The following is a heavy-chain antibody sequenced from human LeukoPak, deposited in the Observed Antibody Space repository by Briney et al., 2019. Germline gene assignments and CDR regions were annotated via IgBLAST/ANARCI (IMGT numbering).Heavy chain of an antibody. Sequence: ASVKVSCKASGYTFTAYYIHWLRQAPGQGLEWMGWVNPNTGATMYAQKFQGRVTMARDTSISTAYIDVSRLLSDDTAVYYCARADELGDHHIDSWGQGTLVTVSS. J-gene: IGHJ4*02. V-gene: IGHV1-2*02. CDR2: VNPNTGAT. CDR3: ARADELGDHHIDS. D-gene: IGHD2-21*02. CDR1: GYTFTAYY.